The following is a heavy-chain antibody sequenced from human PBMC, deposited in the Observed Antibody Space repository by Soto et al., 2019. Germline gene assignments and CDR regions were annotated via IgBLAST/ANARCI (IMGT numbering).Heavy chain of an antibody. J-gene: IGHJ6*03. CDR2: INPNSGGT. D-gene: IGHD3-3*01. CDR1: GYTFTGYY. V-gene: IGHV1-2*04. CDR3: ARASYYDFWSGYYLYYYYYYMDV. Sequence: ASVKVSCKASGYTFTGYYMHWVRQAPGQRLEWMGWINPNSGGTNYAQKFQGWVTMTRDTSISTAYMELSSVTAADTAVYYCARASYYDFWSGYYLYYYYYYMDVWGKGTTVTVSS.